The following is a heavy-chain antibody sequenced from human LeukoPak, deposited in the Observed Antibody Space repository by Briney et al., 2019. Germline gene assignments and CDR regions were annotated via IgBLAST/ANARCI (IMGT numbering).Heavy chain of an antibody. J-gene: IGHJ4*02. V-gene: IGHV6-1*01. CDR3: ARDRGDYYDSSGYYETPYFDY. D-gene: IGHD3-22*01. Sequence: SQTLSLTCALSGDSVSSNSAAWNWIRQSPSRGLEWLGRTYYRSKWYNDYAVSVKSRITINPDTSKNQFSLQLNSVTPEDTAVYYCARDRGDYYDSSGYYETPYFDYWGQGTLVTVSS. CDR1: GDSVSSNSAA. CDR2: TYYRSKWYN.